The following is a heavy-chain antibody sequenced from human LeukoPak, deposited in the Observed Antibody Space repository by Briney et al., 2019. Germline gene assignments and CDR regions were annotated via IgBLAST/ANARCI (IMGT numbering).Heavy chain of an antibody. CDR2: IYYSGST. CDR1: GGSISSYY. V-gene: IGHV4-59*01. CDR3: ARGITIFGAYYYYYYMDV. Sequence: SETLSLTCTVSGGSISSYYWSWIRQPPGKGLGWIGYIYYSGSTNYNPSLKSRVTISVDTSKNQFSLKLSSVTAADTAVYYCARGITIFGAYYYYYYMDVWGKGTTVTVSS. D-gene: IGHD3-3*01. J-gene: IGHJ6*03.